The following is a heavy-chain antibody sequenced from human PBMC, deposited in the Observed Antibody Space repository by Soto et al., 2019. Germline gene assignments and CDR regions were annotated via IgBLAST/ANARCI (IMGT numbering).Heavy chain of an antibody. CDR3: ARGGGGGSYLPF. CDR2: G. V-gene: IGHV1-69*01. J-gene: IGHJ4*02. D-gene: IGHD3-10*01. Sequence: GNYAQKFQGRVTITADESTNTSHMELSSLTSEDTAVYFCARGGGGGSYLPFWGQGTLVTVSS.